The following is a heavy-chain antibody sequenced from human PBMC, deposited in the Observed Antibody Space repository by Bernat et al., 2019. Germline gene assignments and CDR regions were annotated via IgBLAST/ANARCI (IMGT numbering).Heavy chain of an antibody. J-gene: IGHJ5*02. D-gene: IGHD3-22*01. V-gene: IGHV1-69*08. Sequence: QVQLVQSGAEVKKPGSSVKVSCKASGGTFSSYTISWVRQAPGQGLEWMGRIIPILGIANYAQKFQGRVTITADKSTSTAYMELSSLRSEDTAVYYCARDLEDYYYDRSGTQQPWGQGTLVTVSS. CDR1: GGTFSSYT. CDR2: IIPILGIA. CDR3: ARDLEDYYYDRSGTQQP.